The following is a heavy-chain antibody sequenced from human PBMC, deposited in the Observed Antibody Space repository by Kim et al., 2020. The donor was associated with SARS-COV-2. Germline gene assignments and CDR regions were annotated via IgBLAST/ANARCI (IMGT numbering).Heavy chain of an antibody. V-gene: IGHV3-11*01. Sequence: GGSLRLSCAASGFTFSDYYMSWIRQAPGKGLEWVSYSSSSGGSTIYYAASVKGRFSISRDNAKNSLYLQMNSLRADDTAVYYCARTGGGRTVTTIGLWG. J-gene: IGHJ2*01. CDR2: SSSSGGSTI. D-gene: IGHD4-17*01. CDR3: ARTGGGRTVTTIGL. CDR1: GFTFSDYY.